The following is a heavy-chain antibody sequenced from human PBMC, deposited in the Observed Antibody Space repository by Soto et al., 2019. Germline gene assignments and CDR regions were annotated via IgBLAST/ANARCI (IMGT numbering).Heavy chain of an antibody. V-gene: IGHV4-39*01. CDR2: MFYGVST. CDR3: ARLPSRHLVEY. D-gene: IGHD3-16*01. CDR1: WSSINSRRYD. J-gene: IGHJ4*02. Sequence: XETLSLPMTVSWSSINSRRYDWGWIRQPPGKVLEWIGSMFYGVSTYYNPSLKSRVTVSVDTSKNQFSLNLRSVTAADTAVYYCARLPSRHLVEYWGQGTLVTASS.